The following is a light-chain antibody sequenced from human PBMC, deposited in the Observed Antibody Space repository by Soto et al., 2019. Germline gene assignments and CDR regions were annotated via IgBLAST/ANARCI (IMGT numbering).Light chain of an antibody. Sequence: EIVLTQSPATLSLSPGERATLSCRASQSVSSNYLACYQHQPGQSPRLLIYAASSRATGIPDRFSGGGSGTDFTLTISRLEPEDFAVYYCQQFSSYPLTFGGGTKVDIK. J-gene: IGKJ4*01. V-gene: IGKV3-20*01. CDR2: AAS. CDR1: QSVSSNY. CDR3: QQFSSYPLT.